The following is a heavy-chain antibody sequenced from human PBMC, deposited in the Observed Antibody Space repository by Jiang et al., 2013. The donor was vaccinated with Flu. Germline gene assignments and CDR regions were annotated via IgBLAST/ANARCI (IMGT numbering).Heavy chain of an antibody. CDR1: GGSISNYY. J-gene: IGHJ3*01. CDR2: VHHSGAT. Sequence: GPGLVKPSETPSLTCTVSGGSISNYYWHWIRQPPGKGLEWIGYVHHSGATSYNPSLESRVIMSIDTLNNQFSLRLDSVTAADTAMYYCAREYSASDFWGPGDNGHRLF. CDR3: AREYSASDF. V-gene: IGHV4-59*01. D-gene: IGHD2-15*01.